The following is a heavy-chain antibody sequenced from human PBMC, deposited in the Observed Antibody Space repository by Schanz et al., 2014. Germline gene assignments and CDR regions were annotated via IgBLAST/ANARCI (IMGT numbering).Heavy chain of an antibody. V-gene: IGHV1-18*01. J-gene: IGHJ4*02. CDR1: GYTFTSYG. Sequence: QVQLVQSGAEVKKPGASVKVSCKASGYTFTSYGISWVRQAPGQGLEWMGWISPYNGNTNYAQKLQDKVTITADTSTTTAYMELSSLTSEDTAVHYCARGRGFYDYWGQGTLVTVSS. CDR3: ARGRGFYDY. CDR2: ISPYNGNT. D-gene: IGHD3-10*01.